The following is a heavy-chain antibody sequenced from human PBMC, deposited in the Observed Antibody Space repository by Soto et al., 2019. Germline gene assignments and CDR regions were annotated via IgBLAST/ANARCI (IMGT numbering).Heavy chain of an antibody. CDR3: ARGAEDIVVVPPNYGMDV. CDR2: INPNSGGT. V-gene: IGHV1-2*04. Sequence: GASVKVSCKASGYTFTGYYMHWVRQAPGQGLEWMGWINPNSGGTNYAQKFQGWVTMTRDTSISTAYMELSRLRSDDTAVYYCARGAEDIVVVPPNYGMDVWGQGTTVTV. CDR1: GYTFTGYY. D-gene: IGHD2-2*01. J-gene: IGHJ6*02.